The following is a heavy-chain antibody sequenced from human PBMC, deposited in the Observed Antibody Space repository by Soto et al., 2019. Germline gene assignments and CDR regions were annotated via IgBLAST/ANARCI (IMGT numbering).Heavy chain of an antibody. J-gene: IGHJ4*02. CDR2: INPSGGST. CDR3: ARDASDYDYIWGSYRSSDY. Sequence: GASVKVSCKASGYTFTSYYMHWVRQAPGQGLEWMGIINPSGGSTSYAQKFQGRVTMTRDTSTSTVYMELSSLRSEDTAVYYCARDASDYDYIWGSYRSSDYWGQGTLVTVSS. D-gene: IGHD3-16*02. V-gene: IGHV1-46*03. CDR1: GYTFTSYY.